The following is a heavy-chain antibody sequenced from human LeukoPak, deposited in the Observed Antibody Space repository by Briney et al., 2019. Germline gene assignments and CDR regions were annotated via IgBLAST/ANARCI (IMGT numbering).Heavy chain of an antibody. CDR2: ITSSSSYI. V-gene: IGHV3-21*01. CDR3: AREGTNLNMVAFDI. CDR1: GFTFSSYA. J-gene: IGHJ3*02. D-gene: IGHD1-1*01. Sequence: GGSLRLSCAASGFTFSSYAMSWVRQAPGKGLEWVSSITSSSSYIYYADSVKGRFTISRDNAKNSLYLQMNGLRAEDTAVYYCAREGTNLNMVAFDIWGQGTMVTVCS.